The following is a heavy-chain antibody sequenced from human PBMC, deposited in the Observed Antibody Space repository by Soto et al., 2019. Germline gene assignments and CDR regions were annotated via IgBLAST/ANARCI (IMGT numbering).Heavy chain of an antibody. V-gene: IGHV1-18*01. Sequence: ASVKVSCKASGYTFSSYGISWVRQAPGQGLEWMGWISAYNGNTNYAQKLQGRVTMTTDTSTSTAYMELRSLRSDDTAEYYCARDQADSSGWYPGGYYYYGMDVWGKGTTVTVSS. CDR1: GYTFSSYG. J-gene: IGHJ6*04. CDR2: ISAYNGNT. CDR3: ARDQADSSGWYPGGYYYYGMDV. D-gene: IGHD6-19*01.